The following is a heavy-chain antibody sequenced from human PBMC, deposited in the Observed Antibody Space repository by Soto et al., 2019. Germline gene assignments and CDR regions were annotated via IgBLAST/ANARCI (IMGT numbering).Heavy chain of an antibody. V-gene: IGHV3-9*01. J-gene: IGHJ6*02. Sequence: PGGSLRLSCGASGFTFDDYAMHWVRQAPGKGLEWVSGISWNSGSIGYADSVKGRFTISRDNAKNSLYLQMNSLRAEDTALYYCAKANIWFGELLPPNYGMDVWGQGTTVTVSS. CDR2: ISWNSGSI. CDR1: GFTFDDYA. CDR3: AKANIWFGELLPPNYGMDV. D-gene: IGHD3-10*01.